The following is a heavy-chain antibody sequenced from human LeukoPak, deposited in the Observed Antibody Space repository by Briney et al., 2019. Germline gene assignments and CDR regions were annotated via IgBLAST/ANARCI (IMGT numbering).Heavy chain of an antibody. CDR2: ISYDGSNK. J-gene: IGHJ4*02. CDR1: GFTFSSYA. Sequence: PGGSPRLSCAASGFTFSSYAMHWVRQAPGKGLEWVAVISYDGSNKYYADSVKGRFTISRDNSKNTLYLQMNSLRAEDTAVYYCARGRPHGNDYWGQGTLVTVSS. V-gene: IGHV3-30*04. D-gene: IGHD4-23*01. CDR3: ARGRPHGNDY.